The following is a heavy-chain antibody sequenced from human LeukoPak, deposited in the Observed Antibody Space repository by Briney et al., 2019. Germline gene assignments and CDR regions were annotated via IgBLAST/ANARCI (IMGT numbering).Heavy chain of an antibody. V-gene: IGHV1-46*01. Sequence: APVKVSCKASGYTFTGYYIHLVRQAPGQGFEWMAIINPSDGSTTNSQKFQGRVTMTRDTSTSTVYMELSGLRSEDTALYYCARIRDGYNDAYDIWGQGTMVTVSS. J-gene: IGHJ3*02. D-gene: IGHD5-24*01. CDR2: INPSDGST. CDR3: ARIRDGYNDAYDI. CDR1: GYTFTGYY.